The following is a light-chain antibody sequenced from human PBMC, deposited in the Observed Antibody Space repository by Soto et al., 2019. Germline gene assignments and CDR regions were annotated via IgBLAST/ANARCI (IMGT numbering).Light chain of an antibody. CDR1: QGISNY. J-gene: IGKJ1*01. CDR2: AAS. CDR3: QKYNSAPRT. Sequence: DIQMTQSPSSLSASVGDRVTITCRASQGISNYLAWYQQKPGKVPKLLIYAASTLQSGVPSRFSGSGSGTDXXXXXXXXXXXXXXTYYCQKYNSAPRTFGQGTKVEIK. V-gene: IGKV1-27*01.